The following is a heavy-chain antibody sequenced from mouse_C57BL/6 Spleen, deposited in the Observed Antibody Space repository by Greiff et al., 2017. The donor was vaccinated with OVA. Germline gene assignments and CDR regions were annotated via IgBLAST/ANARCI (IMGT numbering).Heavy chain of an antibody. V-gene: IGHV1-69*01. CDR2: IDPSDSYT. D-gene: IGHD1-2*01. CDR3: ARQGITTAPFAY. Sequence: QVQLQQPGAELVMPGASVKLSCKASGYTFTSYWMHWVKQRPGQGLEWIGEIDPSDSYTNYNQKFKGKSTLTVDKSSSTAYMQLRSLTSEDSAVYYCARQGITTAPFAYWGQGTLVTVSA. J-gene: IGHJ3*01. CDR1: GYTFTSYW.